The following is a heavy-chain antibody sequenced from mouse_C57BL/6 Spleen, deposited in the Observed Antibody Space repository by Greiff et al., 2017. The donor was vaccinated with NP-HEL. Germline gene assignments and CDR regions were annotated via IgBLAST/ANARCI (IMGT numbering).Heavy chain of an antibody. V-gene: IGHV5-6*01. D-gene: IGHD1-1*01. CDR3: ARHEDYYGSSYRGYAMDY. J-gene: IGHJ4*01. CDR2: ISSGGSYT. CDR1: GFTFSSYG. Sequence: EVQLVESGGDLVKPGGSLKLSCAASGFTFSSYGMSWVRQTPDKRLEWVATISSGGSYTYSPDSVKGRFTISRDNAKNTLYLQMSSLKSEDTAMYYCARHEDYYGSSYRGYAMDYWGQGTSVTVSS.